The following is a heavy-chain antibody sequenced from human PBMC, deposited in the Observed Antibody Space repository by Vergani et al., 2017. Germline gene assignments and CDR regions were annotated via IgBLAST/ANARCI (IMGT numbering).Heavy chain of an antibody. CDR1: GGSISSYY. CDR2: IYYSGST. J-gene: IGHJ6*02. D-gene: IGHD2-2*01. Sequence: QVQLQESGPGLVKPSQTLSLTCTVSGGSISSYYWSWIRQPPGKGLEWIGYIYYSGSTNYNPSLKSRVTISVDTSNNQFSLKLSSVTAADTAVYYCARGSTGYHYYGMDVWGQGTTVTVSS. V-gene: IGHV4-59*01. CDR3: ARGSTGYHYYGMDV.